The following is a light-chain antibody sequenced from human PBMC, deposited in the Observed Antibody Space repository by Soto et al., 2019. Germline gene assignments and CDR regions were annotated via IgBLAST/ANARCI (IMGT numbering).Light chain of an antibody. CDR3: SSYAGSNNLG. J-gene: IGLJ2*01. CDR1: SSDVGGYNY. Sequence: QSALTQPPSASGSPGQSVTISCTGTSSDVGGYNYVSWYQQHLGRAPKLMIYEVSARPSGVPDRFSGSKSGNTASLTVSGLQAEDEADYYCSSYAGSNNLGFGGGTKVTVL. V-gene: IGLV2-8*01. CDR2: EVS.